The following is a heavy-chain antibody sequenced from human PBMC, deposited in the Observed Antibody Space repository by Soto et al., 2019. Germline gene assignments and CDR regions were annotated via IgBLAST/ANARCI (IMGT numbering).Heavy chain of an antibody. J-gene: IGHJ6*02. D-gene: IGHD5-18*01. V-gene: IGHV1-69*06. CDR2: IILIFGTA. Sequence: QVQLVQSGAEVKKPGSSVKVSCKASGGTFSSYAISWVREAPGQGLEWMGGIILIFGTANYAQKFQGRVTITADKYTPEAYMELSSMKSEEPAVYYCSACSNRDTAMVWEKYYYYSCGMVVWGQGTTVTFSS. CDR1: GGTFSSYA. CDR3: SACSNRDTAMVWEKYYYYSCGMVV.